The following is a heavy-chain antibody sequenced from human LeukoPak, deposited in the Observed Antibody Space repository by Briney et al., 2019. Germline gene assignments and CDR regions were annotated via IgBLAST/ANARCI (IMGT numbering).Heavy chain of an antibody. CDR3: ARDRDGDYSFDY. Sequence: GGSLRLSCAASGFTFSSYAMHWVRQAPGKGLEWVAVISYDGSNKYYADSVKGRFTISRDNSKNTLYLKMNSLRAEDTAVYYCARDRDGDYSFDYWGQGTLVTVSS. V-gene: IGHV3-30*04. CDR1: GFTFSSYA. D-gene: IGHD4-17*01. CDR2: ISYDGSNK. J-gene: IGHJ4*02.